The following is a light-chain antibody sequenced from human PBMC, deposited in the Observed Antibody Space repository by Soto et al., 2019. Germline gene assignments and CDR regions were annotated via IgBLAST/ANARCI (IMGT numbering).Light chain of an antibody. CDR2: DAS. CDR3: QQRNNWPIT. J-gene: IGKJ5*01. V-gene: IGKV3-11*01. Sequence: EIGLTQSPATLSLSPGERPTLSFRASQSVSSYLAWYQQKPGQAPRLLIYDASNRATGIPVRFSGSLYGTDFNLTISSLETEDFALYYCQQRNNWPITFGQGTRLEIK. CDR1: QSVSSY.